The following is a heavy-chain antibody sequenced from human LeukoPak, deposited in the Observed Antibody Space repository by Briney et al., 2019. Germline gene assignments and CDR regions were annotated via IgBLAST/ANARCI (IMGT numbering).Heavy chain of an antibody. CDR3: AREPTSGREPTSGRPLDY. J-gene: IGHJ4*02. CDR2: IYYSGST. D-gene: IGHD5-12*01. CDR1: GDSVSNDKYY. V-gene: IGHV4-39*07. Sequence: SETLSLTCTVSGDSVSNDKYYWGWIRQPPGKGLEWIGSIYYSGSTYYNPSLNSRVTMSLDTSKNHLSLNLSSVTAADTAVYYCAREPTSGREPTSGRPLDYWGQGTLVTVSS.